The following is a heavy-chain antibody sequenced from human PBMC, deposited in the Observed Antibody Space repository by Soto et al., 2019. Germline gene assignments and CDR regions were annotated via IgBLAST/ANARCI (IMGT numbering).Heavy chain of an antibody. Sequence: GWIRQPPGKGLEWIGSIYYSGSTYYNPSLKGRVTISVDTSKNQFSLKLSSVTAADTAVYYCAHTGRYYYGMDVWGQGTTVTVSS. CDR2: IYYSGST. J-gene: IGHJ6*02. V-gene: IGHV4-39*01. D-gene: IGHD2-2*02. CDR3: AHTGRYYYGMDV.